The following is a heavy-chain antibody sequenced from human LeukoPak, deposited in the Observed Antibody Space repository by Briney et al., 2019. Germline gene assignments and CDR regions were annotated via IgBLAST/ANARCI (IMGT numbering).Heavy chain of an antibody. CDR2: NYSGGST. J-gene: IGHJ4*02. CDR3: ARASGDSDYFDY. CDR1: GFTVSSNY. D-gene: IGHD3-10*01. V-gene: IGHV3-53*01. Sequence: PGGSLRLSCAASGFTVSSNYMSWVRQAPGKGLVWVSVNYSGGSTYYADSVKGRFTISRDHSKNTLYLQMNSLRAEDTAVYYCARASGDSDYFDYWGQGTLVTVSS.